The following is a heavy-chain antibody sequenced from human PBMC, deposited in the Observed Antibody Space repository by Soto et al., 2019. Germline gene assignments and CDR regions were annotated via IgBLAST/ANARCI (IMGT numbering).Heavy chain of an antibody. CDR1: GFSLANYP. CDR2: SSPRGDTI. Sequence: GGSLRLSCVASGFSLANYPMNWVRQTPGKGLEWISYSSPRGDTIYYADSVEGRFTISRDNARNSLSLHMSSLRDEDSALYYCAKGPHTNVGWPYYFESWGQGVPVTVSS. J-gene: IGHJ4*02. V-gene: IGHV3-48*02. D-gene: IGHD6-19*01. CDR3: AKGPHTNVGWPYYFES.